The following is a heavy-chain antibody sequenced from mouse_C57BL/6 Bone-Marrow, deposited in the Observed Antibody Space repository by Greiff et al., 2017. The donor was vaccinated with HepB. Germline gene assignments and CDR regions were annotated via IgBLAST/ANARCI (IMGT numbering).Heavy chain of an antibody. CDR1: GYTFTDYY. CDR2: INPNNGGT. Sequence: VQLQQSGPELVKPGASVKISCKASGYTFTDYYMNWVKQSHGKSLEWIGDINPNNGGTSYNQKCKGKATLTVDKSSSTAYMELRSLTSEDSAVYYCARWRLLYYFDYWGQGTTLTVSS. CDR3: ARWRLLYYFDY. V-gene: IGHV1-26*01. D-gene: IGHD6-2*01. J-gene: IGHJ2*01.